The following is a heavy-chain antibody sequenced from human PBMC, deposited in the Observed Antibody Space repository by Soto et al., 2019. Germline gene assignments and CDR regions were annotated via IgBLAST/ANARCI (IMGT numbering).Heavy chain of an antibody. CDR1: DFTLSSYG. CDR3: AKDLGYGGNSYAAEFDY. CDR2: IRGRGATT. V-gene: IGHV3-23*01. J-gene: IGHJ4*02. D-gene: IGHD2-15*01. Sequence: GGSLRLSCAASDFTLSSYGMTWVRQPPGKGLEWVSTIRGRGATTYYADSVKGRFTISRDNSKNTLYLQMNSLRAEDTAVYYCAKDLGYGGNSYAAEFDYWGQGTLVTVSS.